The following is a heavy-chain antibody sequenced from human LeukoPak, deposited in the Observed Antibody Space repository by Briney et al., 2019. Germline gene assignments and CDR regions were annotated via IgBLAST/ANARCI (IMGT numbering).Heavy chain of an antibody. J-gene: IGHJ3*02. CDR2: IYHSGST. CDR3: ARVRSMTTVTTNAFDI. D-gene: IGHD4-17*01. CDR1: GYSISSGYY. V-gene: IGHV4-38-2*01. Sequence: SETLSLTSAVSGYSISSGYYWGWIRQPPGKGLEWIGSIYHSGSTYYNPSLKSRVTISVDTSKNQFSLKLSSVTAADTAVYYCARVRSMTTVTTNAFDIWGQGTMVTVSS.